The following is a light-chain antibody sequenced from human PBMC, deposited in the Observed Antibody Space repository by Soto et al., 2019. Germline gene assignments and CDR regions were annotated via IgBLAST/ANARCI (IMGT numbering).Light chain of an antibody. CDR3: QQDGSSPPYT. Sequence: EIVLTQSPGTLSLSPGERATLSCRASQSVSRSYLAWYQQKPGQAPRLLIYGASSRATGIPDRFSGSGSGTDVTLTISRLEPEDFAVYYCQQDGSSPPYTFGQGNKLEIK. V-gene: IGKV3-20*01. CDR1: QSVSRSY. J-gene: IGKJ2*01. CDR2: GAS.